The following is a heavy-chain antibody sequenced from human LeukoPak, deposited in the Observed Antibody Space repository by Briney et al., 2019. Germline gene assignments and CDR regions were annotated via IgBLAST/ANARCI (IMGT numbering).Heavy chain of an antibody. CDR2: IRQDGGEK. V-gene: IGHV3-7*01. J-gene: IGHJ4*01. CDR1: GFTFSSYW. Sequence: GGSLRLSCAVSGFTFSSYWMNWVRQAPGKGLEWVASIRQDGGEKSYVDSVKGRFTISRDNTKNSLYLQINSMRAEDTAVYYCARDGTAAGLYFDLWGQGTLVTVSS. D-gene: IGHD6-13*01. CDR3: ARDGTAAGLYFDL.